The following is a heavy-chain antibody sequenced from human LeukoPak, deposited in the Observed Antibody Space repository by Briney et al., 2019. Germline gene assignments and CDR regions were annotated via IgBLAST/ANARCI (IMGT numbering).Heavy chain of an antibody. J-gene: IGHJ4*02. Sequence: ASVKVSCKTSGFPSTDYGITWVRQAPGQGLEWIGWISIDNGKIEYAQKFQGRVTVTTDASTSTTYMGLRSLRSDDTAMYYCGRDSGYCSSWLWEWGQGTLVTVSS. V-gene: IGHV1-18*01. CDR3: GRDSGYCSSWLWE. CDR1: GFPSTDYG. D-gene: IGHD6-13*01. CDR2: ISIDNGKI.